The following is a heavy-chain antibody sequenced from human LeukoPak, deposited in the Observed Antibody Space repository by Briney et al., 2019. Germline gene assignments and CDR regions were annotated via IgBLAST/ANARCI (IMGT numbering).Heavy chain of an antibody. J-gene: IGHJ4*02. CDR2: ISYDGSNK. V-gene: IGHV3-30-3*01. Sequence: GRSLRLSCAAPGFTFSSYAMHWVRQAPGKGLEWVAVISYDGSNKYYADSVKGRFTISRDNSKNTLYLQMNSLRAEDTAVYYCARDIHSSGWLIDYWGQGTLVTVSS. CDR3: ARDIHSSGWLIDY. CDR1: GFTFSSYA. D-gene: IGHD6-19*01.